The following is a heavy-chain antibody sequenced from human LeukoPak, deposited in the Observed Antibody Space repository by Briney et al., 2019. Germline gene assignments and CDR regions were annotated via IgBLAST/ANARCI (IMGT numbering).Heavy chain of an antibody. D-gene: IGHD5-12*01. CDR3: AREEEGYSGYDYVYHFDY. CDR2: IYYSGST. Sequence: SETLSLTCTVSGGSISSSSYYWGWIRQPPGKGLEWIGSIYYSGSTYYNPSLKSRVTISVDTSKNQFSLKLSSVTAADTAVYYCAREEEGYSGYDYVYHFDYWGQGTLVTVSS. V-gene: IGHV4-39*07. CDR1: GGSISSSSYY. J-gene: IGHJ4*02.